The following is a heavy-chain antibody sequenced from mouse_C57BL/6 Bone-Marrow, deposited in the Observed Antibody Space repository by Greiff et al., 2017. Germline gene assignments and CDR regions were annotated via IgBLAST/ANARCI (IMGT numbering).Heavy chain of an antibody. CDR2: ISSGGGYI. D-gene: IGHD1-1*01. CDR1: GFTFSSYA. Sequence: EVKLVESGEGLVKPGGSLKLSCAASGFTFSSYAMSWVRQTPEKRLAWVAYISSGGGYIYYADTVKGRFTISRDTARNTLYLQMSSLKSEDTAMYYCTSSATAVYYYAMDYWGQGTSVTVSA. V-gene: IGHV5-9-1*02. CDR3: TSSATAVYYYAMDY. J-gene: IGHJ4*01.